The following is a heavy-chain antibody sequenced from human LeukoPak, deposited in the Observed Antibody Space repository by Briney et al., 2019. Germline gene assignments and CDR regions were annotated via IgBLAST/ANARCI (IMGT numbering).Heavy chain of an antibody. V-gene: IGHV4-34*01. D-gene: IGHD3-10*01. J-gene: IGHJ3*02. CDR2: INHSGST. CDR1: GGSFSGYY. Sequence: PSETLSLTCAVYGGSFSGYYWSWIRQPPGKGLEWIGEINHSGSTNYNPSLKSRVTISVDTSKNQFSLELSSVTAADTAVYYCARRNSVRGVIMDAFDIWGQGTMVTVSS. CDR3: ARRNSVRGVIMDAFDI.